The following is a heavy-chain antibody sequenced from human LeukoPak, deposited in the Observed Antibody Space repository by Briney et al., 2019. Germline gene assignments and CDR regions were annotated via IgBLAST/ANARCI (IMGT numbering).Heavy chain of an antibody. CDR1: GGSFSGYY. Sequence: KASETLSLTCAVYGGSFSGYYWSWIRQRPGKGLEWIVEINHSGSTNYNPSLKSRVIISVDTSKNQFSLKLSSVTAADTAVYYCARGLPKRYYYDSSGYYYWGQGTLVTVSS. CDR3: ARGLPKRYYYDSSGYYY. CDR2: INHSGST. D-gene: IGHD3-22*01. J-gene: IGHJ4*02. V-gene: IGHV4-34*01.